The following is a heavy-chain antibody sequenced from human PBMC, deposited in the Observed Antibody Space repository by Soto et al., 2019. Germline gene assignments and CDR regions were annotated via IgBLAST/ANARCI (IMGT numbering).Heavy chain of an antibody. Sequence: LRLSCEASGFNFSRSWMSWVRQAPGKGLEWVANMKEDGSEKYYADSVRGRFTISRDNAKNSVHLQMNSLRVEDTAVYYCARGFYTDYWGQGALVTVSS. D-gene: IGHD3-3*01. J-gene: IGHJ4*02. CDR1: GFNFSRSW. CDR3: ARGFYTDY. CDR2: MKEDGSEK. V-gene: IGHV3-7*01.